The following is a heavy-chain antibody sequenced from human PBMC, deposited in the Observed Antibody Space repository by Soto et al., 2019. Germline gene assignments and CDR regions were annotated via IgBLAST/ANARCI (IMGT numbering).Heavy chain of an antibody. Sequence: GGSLRLSCAASGFTFNSYSMNWVRQAPGKGLEWLSYISTNSRTLYYAESVKGRFTISRDNAKNSLYLQMNSLRDEDTAVYYCARYSVMDAAWGQGTLVTVSS. V-gene: IGHV3-48*02. CDR3: ARYSVMDAA. CDR2: ISTNSRTL. J-gene: IGHJ4*02. CDR1: GFTFNSYS. D-gene: IGHD3-16*01.